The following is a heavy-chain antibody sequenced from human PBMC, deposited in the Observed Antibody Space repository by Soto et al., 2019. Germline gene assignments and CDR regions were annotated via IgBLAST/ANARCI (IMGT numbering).Heavy chain of an antibody. CDR3: AKSLWHYGGRDLDY. D-gene: IGHD2-21*01. V-gene: IGHV3-23*01. CDR2: ISGGGHTT. J-gene: IGHJ4*02. CDR1: VFLFSSYA. Sequence: GSLRLSCSFSVFLFSSYARSWVRQAPGKGLEWVSVISGGGHTTYYADSVTGRFTISRDNCKSTLYLQMSSLRAEDTAVYYCAKSLWHYGGRDLDYWGLGTMFTGSS.